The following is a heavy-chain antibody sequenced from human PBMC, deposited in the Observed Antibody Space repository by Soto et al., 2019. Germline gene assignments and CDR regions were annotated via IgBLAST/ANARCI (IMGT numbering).Heavy chain of an antibody. J-gene: IGHJ6*02. CDR3: ARDVPAAIRGYYYYGMDV. D-gene: IGHD2-2*02. CDR1: GFTLSSYW. CDR2: INQDGSER. Sequence: PGGSLRLSCAASGFTLSSYWMSWVRQAPGKGLEWVANINQDGSERSYVDSVEGRLTISRDNTKNSLYLQMNSLRAEDTAVYYCARDVPAAIRGYYYYGMDVWGQGTTVTVSS. V-gene: IGHV3-7*01.